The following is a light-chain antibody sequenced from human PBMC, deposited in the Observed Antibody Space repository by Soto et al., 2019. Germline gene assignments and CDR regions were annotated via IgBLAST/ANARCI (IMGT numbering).Light chain of an antibody. J-gene: IGKJ4*01. CDR1: QSISSY. CDR2: AAT. Sequence: DIQMTQSPSSLSASVGDRVTITCRASQSISSYLNWYQQKPGKAPTLLIYAATSLQSRVPSRFSGSGSGTDFTLTISSLQPEDFATYYSQQSYSSSTFGGGTKVEIK. V-gene: IGKV1-39*01. CDR3: QQSYSSST.